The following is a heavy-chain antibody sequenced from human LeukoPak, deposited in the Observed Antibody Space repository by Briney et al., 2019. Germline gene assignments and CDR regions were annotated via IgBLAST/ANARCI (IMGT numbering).Heavy chain of an antibody. J-gene: IGHJ4*02. CDR3: ARADLSYDTGGYYFCYFDY. CDR2: IYPGDSDT. D-gene: IGHD3-22*01. V-gene: IGHV5-51*01. Sequence: GESLKISCKASGYSFNTYWIAWVRQMPGKGLEWMGIIYPGDSDTRYSPSFQGQVTFSADKSTGTAYLQWSSLKASDTAMYYCARADLSYDTGGYYFCYFDYWGQGTQVTVSS. CDR1: GYSFNTYW.